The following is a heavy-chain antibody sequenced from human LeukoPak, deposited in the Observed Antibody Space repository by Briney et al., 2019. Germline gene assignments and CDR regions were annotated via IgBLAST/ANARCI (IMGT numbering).Heavy chain of an antibody. CDR1: GFAVSNNY. J-gene: IGHJ4*02. V-gene: IGHV3-53*01. CDR2: IYKDGST. CDR3: ARGYCSGRSCYMWYSDY. Sequence: QPGGSLRLSCAASGFAVSNNYMTWVRQAPGKGLEWVSVIYKDGSTYYADSVKGRFTISRGNSKNTVYLQMNSLRAEDTAVYYCARGYCSGRSCYMWYSDYWGQGTLVTVSS. D-gene: IGHD2-15*01.